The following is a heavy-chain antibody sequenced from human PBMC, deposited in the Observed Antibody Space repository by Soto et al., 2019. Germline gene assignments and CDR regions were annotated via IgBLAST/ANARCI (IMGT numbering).Heavy chain of an antibody. CDR3: AKATLGYCSGGTCYVLDS. Sequence: AGGSLRLSCAVSGFIFTNYAMSWVRQAPGKGLEWVSTISGSGSTYYADSVKGRFTISRDISKNTLYLQMNSLRADDTAVYYCAKATLGYCSGGTCYVLDSWGQGTLVTVSS. D-gene: IGHD2-15*01. CDR2: ISGSGST. J-gene: IGHJ4*02. CDR1: GFIFTNYA. V-gene: IGHV3-23*01.